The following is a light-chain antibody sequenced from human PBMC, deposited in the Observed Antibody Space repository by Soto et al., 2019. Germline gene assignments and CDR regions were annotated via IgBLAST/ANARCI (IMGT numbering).Light chain of an antibody. CDR1: QSVSSSS. V-gene: IGKV3-20*01. Sequence: EIVMTQSPGTLSLSPGERATLSCRASQSVSSSSLASYQQKPGQAPRLLIYGASSRATGIPDRFSGSGSGTDFTLTISRLEPEDFAVYFCQQYGSSPRTFGQGTKLDIK. J-gene: IGKJ1*01. CDR3: QQYGSSPRT. CDR2: GAS.